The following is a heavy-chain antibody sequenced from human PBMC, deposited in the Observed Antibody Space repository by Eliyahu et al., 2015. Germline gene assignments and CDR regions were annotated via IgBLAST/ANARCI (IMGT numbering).Heavy chain of an antibody. CDR1: GXXXNTGHW. CDR2: IYDTWST. J-gene: IGHJ4*02. D-gene: IGHD1-1*01. CDR3: ARVAADWNFDY. V-gene: IGHV4-4*02. Sequence: QVHLQESGPGLVKPSGTLSXTCDXXGXXXNTGHWWSWVRQPPGKGLEWIGEIYDTWSTNYSPSLKSRVTISLDKSKNNFSLNLSSVTAADTAIYYCARVAADWNFDYWGQGTLVTVSS.